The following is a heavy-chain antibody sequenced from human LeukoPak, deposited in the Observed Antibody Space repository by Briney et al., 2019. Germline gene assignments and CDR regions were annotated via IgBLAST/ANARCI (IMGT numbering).Heavy chain of an antibody. CDR1: EFTFSSYK. Sequence: GGSLRLSCAASEFTFSSYKMNWVRQAPGKGLEWVSYISSSGSTIYYADSLKGRFTISRDNAKNSLYLQMNSLRAEDTAVYYCAREGDGDNFDYWGQGTLVTVPS. V-gene: IGHV3-48*03. CDR3: AREGDGDNFDY. CDR2: ISSSGSTI. J-gene: IGHJ4*02. D-gene: IGHD4-17*01.